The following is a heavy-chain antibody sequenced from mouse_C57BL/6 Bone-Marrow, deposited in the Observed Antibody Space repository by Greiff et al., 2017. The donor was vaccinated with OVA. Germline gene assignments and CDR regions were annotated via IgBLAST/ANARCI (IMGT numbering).Heavy chain of an antibody. V-gene: IGHV1-63*01. D-gene: IGHD2-3*01. CDR1: GYTFTNYW. Sequence: VQLVESGAELVRPGTSVKMSCKASGYTFTNYWIGWAKQRPGHGLEWIGDIYPGGGYTNYNEKFKGKATLTADKSSSTAYMQFSSLTSEDSAIYYCARFGYYVYFDYWGQGTTLTVSS. J-gene: IGHJ2*01. CDR2: IYPGGGYT. CDR3: ARFGYYVYFDY.